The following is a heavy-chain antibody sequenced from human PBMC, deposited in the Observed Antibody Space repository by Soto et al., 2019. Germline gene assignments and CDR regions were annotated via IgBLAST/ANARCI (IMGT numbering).Heavy chain of an antibody. CDR1: GGTFSSYA. CDR2: IIPIFGTA. J-gene: IGHJ6*02. CDR3: ARDPKTAVVPAATLDYYYGMDV. D-gene: IGHD2-2*01. Sequence: ASVKVSCKASGGTFSSYAISWVRQAPGQGLEWMGGIIPIFGTANYAQKFQGRVTITADESTSTAYMELSSLRSEDTAVYYCARDPKTAVVPAATLDYYYGMDVWGQGTTVTVSS. V-gene: IGHV1-69*13.